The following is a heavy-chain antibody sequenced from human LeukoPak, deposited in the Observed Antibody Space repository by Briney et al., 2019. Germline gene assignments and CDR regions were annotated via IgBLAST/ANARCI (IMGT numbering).Heavy chain of an antibody. CDR2: IYHSGST. V-gene: IGHV4-30-2*01. J-gene: IGHJ6*03. D-gene: IGHD7-27*01. Sequence: PSETLSLTCTVSGGSISSGGYYWSWIRQPPGKGLEWIGYIYHSGSTYYNPSLKSRVTISVDRSKNQFSLKLSSVTAADTAVYYCARDRDGGWGSGVDYYYMDVWGKGTTVTVSS. CDR1: GGSISSGGYY. CDR3: ARDRDGGWGSGVDYYYMDV.